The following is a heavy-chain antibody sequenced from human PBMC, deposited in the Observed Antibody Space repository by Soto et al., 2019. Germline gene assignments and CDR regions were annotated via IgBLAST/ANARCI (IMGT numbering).Heavy chain of an antibody. CDR2: VSYSGST. CDR1: SGSISIYS. D-gene: IGHD2-2*01. CDR3: ARTSYQLLMFDY. Sequence: QVQLQESGPGLVKPSETLSLTCTVSSGSISIYSWSWIRQPPGKGLEWIGYVSYSGSTNYNPSLKSRVTISVDTSKNQFSLKLSSVTAADTAVYYCARTSYQLLMFDYWSQGTLVTVSS. J-gene: IGHJ4*02. V-gene: IGHV4-59*01.